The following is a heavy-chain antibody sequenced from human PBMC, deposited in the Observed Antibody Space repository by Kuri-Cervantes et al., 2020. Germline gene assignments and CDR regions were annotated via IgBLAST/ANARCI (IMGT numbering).Heavy chain of an antibody. CDR2: ISYDGSNK. V-gene: IGHV3-30-3*01. J-gene: IGHJ4*02. D-gene: IGHD7-27*01. CDR1: GFTFSSYA. Sequence: GGSLRLSCAASGFTFSSYAMHWVRQAPGKGLEWVAVISYDGSNKYYADSVKGRFTISRDNSENTLYLQMNSMRAEDTAVYYCARDPRLKSQTGYFDYWGQGTLVTVSS. CDR3: ARDPRLKSQTGYFDY.